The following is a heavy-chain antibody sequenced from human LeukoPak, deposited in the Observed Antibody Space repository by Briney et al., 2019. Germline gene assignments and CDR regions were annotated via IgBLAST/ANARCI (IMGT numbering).Heavy chain of an antibody. J-gene: IGHJ4*02. CDR1: GFTFSSYG. Sequence: HPGGSLRLSCAASGFTFSSYGMHWVRQAPGKGLEWVAFIRYEASNKYYADSVKGRFTISRDNSKNTLYLQMNSLRAEDTAVYYCAKGRGGPYSSSWIFFDYWGQGTLVTVSS. D-gene: IGHD6-13*01. CDR2: IRYEASNK. V-gene: IGHV3-30*02. CDR3: AKGRGGPYSSSWIFFDY.